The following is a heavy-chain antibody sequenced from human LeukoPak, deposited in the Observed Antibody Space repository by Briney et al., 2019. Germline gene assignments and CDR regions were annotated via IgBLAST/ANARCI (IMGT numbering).Heavy chain of an antibody. CDR2: ITSGRSST. D-gene: IGHD6-13*01. Sequence: PGGSLRLSCTASGFSFSNSNMNWVRQAPGKGLEWVSSITSGRSSTYYADSVKGRFTISRDNERNTLYLQMYSLRAEDTALYYCARDSWWGSSRLFDSWGQGTLVSVSS. CDR1: GFSFSNSN. V-gene: IGHV3-21*01. CDR3: ARDSWWGSSRLFDS. J-gene: IGHJ4*02.